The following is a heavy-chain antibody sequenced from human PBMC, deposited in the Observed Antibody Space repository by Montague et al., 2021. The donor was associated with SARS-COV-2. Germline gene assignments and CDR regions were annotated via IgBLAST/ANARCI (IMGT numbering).Heavy chain of an antibody. V-gene: IGHV4-34*01. CDR3: ARLRDGVVPSPRLGVGPYYSYCYMDV. D-gene: IGHD3-10*01. J-gene: IGHJ6*03. CDR1: GGSFSGYH. CDR2: INHGGST. Sequence: SETLSLTCAVYGGSFSGYHWNWIRQPPGQGLEWIGEINHGGSTNYNSYLKSRLTVTADTSKNQFSLKLTSVAAADTAVYYCARLRDGVVPSPRLGVGPYYSYCYMDVWGKGATVTVSS.